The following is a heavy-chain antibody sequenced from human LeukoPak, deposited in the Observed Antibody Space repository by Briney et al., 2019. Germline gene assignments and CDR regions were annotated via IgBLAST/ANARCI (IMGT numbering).Heavy chain of an antibody. J-gene: IGHJ4*02. CDR1: GFTFSSYA. D-gene: IGHD3-22*01. CDR2: ISGSGGST. V-gene: IGHV3-23*01. Sequence: GGSLRLSCAASGFTFSSYAMSWVRQAPGKGLEWVSAISGSGGSTYYADSVKGRFTISRDNSKNTLYLQMNSLRAEDTAVYYCASNPASYGSSGSLDYWGQGTLVTVSS. CDR3: ASNPASYGSSGSLDY.